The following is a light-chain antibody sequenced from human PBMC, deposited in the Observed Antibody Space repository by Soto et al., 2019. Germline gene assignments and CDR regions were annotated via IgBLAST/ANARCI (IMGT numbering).Light chain of an antibody. J-gene: IGLJ2*01. Sequence: QPVLTQSPSASASLGASVKLTCTLSSGHSTYAIAWHQQQPDKGPRYLMKLNSDGSHSKGDGIPDRFSGSSSGAERHLTISSLQSEDEAVYYCQTWGTAIHDVIFGGGTKLTVL. CDR1: SGHSTYA. V-gene: IGLV4-69*01. CDR2: LNSDGSH. CDR3: QTWGTAIHDVI.